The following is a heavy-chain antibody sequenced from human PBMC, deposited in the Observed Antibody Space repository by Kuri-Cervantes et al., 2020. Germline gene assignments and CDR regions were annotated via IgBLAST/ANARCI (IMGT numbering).Heavy chain of an antibody. Sequence: GGSLRLSCAASGFTFSSYAMSWVRQAPGKGLEWVSGISGSGGSTYYADSVKGRFTISRDNSKNTLYLQMNSLRAEDTAVYYCARDGDSGYDFRPLDYWGQGTLVTVSS. J-gene: IGHJ4*02. CDR3: ARDGDSGYDFRPLDY. CDR2: ISGSGGST. V-gene: IGHV3-23*01. CDR1: GFTFSSYA. D-gene: IGHD5-12*01.